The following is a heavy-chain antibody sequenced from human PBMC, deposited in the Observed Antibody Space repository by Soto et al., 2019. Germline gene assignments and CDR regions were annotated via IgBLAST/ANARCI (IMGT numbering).Heavy chain of an antibody. Sequence: PSETLSLTCAVYGGSFSGYYWSWIRQPPGKGLEWIGEINHSGSTNYNPSLKSRVTISVDTSKNQFSLKLSSVTAAGTAVYYCATFIVVVPAAITGWFDPWGQGTLVTVSS. V-gene: IGHV4-34*01. J-gene: IGHJ5*02. CDR3: ATFIVVVPAAITGWFDP. CDR1: GGSFSGYY. D-gene: IGHD2-2*01. CDR2: INHSGST.